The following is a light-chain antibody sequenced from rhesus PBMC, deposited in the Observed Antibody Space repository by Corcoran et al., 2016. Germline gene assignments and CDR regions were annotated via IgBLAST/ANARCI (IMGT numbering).Light chain of an antibody. V-gene: IGLV3-40*01. CDR2: ADD. CDR1: NIGSKN. J-gene: IGLJ6*01. Sequence: SYELTQPRSVSVSPGQTARITCGGDNIGSKNVQWHHQKPPQAPVLVIYADDRRPSGIPERFSGSNSGNTATLTISDVEAGDEADYYCQVGDRTDENVFGRGTKLTVL. CDR3: QVGDRTDENV.